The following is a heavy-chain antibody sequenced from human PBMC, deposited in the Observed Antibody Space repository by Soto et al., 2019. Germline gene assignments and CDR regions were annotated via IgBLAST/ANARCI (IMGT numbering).Heavy chain of an antibody. CDR3: ARDRRSALFDY. J-gene: IGHJ4*02. Sequence: QVQLVESGGGVVQPGRSLRLSCAASGFTFSSYGMHWVRQAPGKGLEWVAVIWYDGSNKYYADSVKGRFTSSRDNSKNTLYLQMNGLRAEDTAVYYGARDRRSALFDYWGQGTLVTVSS. CDR1: GFTFSSYG. CDR2: IWYDGSNK. D-gene: IGHD1-26*01. V-gene: IGHV3-33*01.